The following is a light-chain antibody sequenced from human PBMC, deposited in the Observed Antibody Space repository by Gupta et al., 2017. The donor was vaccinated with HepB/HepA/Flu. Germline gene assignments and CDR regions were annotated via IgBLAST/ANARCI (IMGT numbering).Light chain of an antibody. CDR1: QSVSSN. Sequence: ELVLTQSPATLSVSPGERATLSCRVCQSVSSNLAWYQQKPGQSPTLLIYDAATRATGIPARFSGSGSGTEFSPTISSLQSEDFAVYFCQQYNDCARLTFGGGTKVEI. J-gene: IGKJ4*01. CDR2: DAA. CDR3: QQYNDCARLT. V-gene: IGKV3-15*01.